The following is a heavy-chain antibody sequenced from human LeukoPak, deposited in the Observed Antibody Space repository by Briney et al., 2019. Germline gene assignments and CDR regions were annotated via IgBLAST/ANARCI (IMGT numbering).Heavy chain of an antibody. V-gene: IGHV3-33*01. CDR2: IWYDGSNR. CDR1: GFTFSSSG. CDR3: ARAKGVSTGYRPTDY. Sequence: GGSLRLSCAASGFTFSSSGMHWARQAPGKGLEWVAVIWYDGSNRYYADPVKGRFTASRDNSKNTLYLQMNSLRAEDTAVYYCARAKGVSTGYRPTDYWGQGTLVTVSS. D-gene: IGHD3-22*01. J-gene: IGHJ4*02.